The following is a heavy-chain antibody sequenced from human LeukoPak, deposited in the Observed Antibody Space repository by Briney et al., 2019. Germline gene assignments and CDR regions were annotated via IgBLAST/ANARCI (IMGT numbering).Heavy chain of an antibody. V-gene: IGHV1-8*01. CDR1: GYTFTSCD. J-gene: IGHJ4*02. D-gene: IGHD6-19*01. CDR2: INLNSGNT. Sequence: ASVKVSCKASGYTFTSCDINWVRQATGQGLEWMGWINLNSGNTDYVQRSQGTITITRGISIGTTYMELSNLTPEDTAIYYCTRGSSGRRDNWGQATLVTVSA. CDR3: TRGSSGRRDN.